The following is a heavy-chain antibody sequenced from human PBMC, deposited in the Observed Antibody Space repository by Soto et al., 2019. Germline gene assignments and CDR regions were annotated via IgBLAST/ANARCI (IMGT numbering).Heavy chain of an antibody. D-gene: IGHD6-19*01. V-gene: IGHV3-21*01. J-gene: IGHJ4*02. CDR2: ISSSSSYI. CDR3: ARDSGWYFDY. Sequence: GGSLRLSCAASGFTFSSYSMNWVRQAPGKGLEWVSSISSSSSYIYYADSVKGRFTISRDNAKNTLYLQMNSLRAEDTAVYYCARDSGWYFDYWGQGTLVTVSS. CDR1: GFTFSSYS.